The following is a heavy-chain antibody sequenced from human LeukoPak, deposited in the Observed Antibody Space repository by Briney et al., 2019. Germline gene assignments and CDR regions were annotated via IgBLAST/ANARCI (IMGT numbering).Heavy chain of an antibody. V-gene: IGHV3-23*01. D-gene: IGHD3-10*01. Sequence: GGSLRLSCAASGFTVSTYAMSWVRQAPGKGLEWVSAFSGSGASTYYADSVKGRFTISRDNSRNTLYLQMNSLRVEDTAVYYCASLYGSGSYHFDYWGQGTLVTVS. J-gene: IGHJ4*02. CDR2: FSGSGAST. CDR3: ASLYGSGSYHFDY. CDR1: GFTVSTYA.